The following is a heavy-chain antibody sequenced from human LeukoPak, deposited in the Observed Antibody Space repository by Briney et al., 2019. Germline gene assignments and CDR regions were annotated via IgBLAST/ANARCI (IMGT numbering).Heavy chain of an antibody. Sequence: ASVKVSCKASGYTFNAYAMNWVRQAPGQGLEWMGWINTNTGKPTYVQGFRGRFEFSLDTSVSTAYLQISSLKTEDTAVYYCARSGADNWNYEFDYWGQGTLVTVSS. J-gene: IGHJ4*02. D-gene: IGHD1-7*01. CDR1: GYTFNAYA. CDR2: INTNTGKP. CDR3: ARSGADNWNYEFDY. V-gene: IGHV7-4-1*02.